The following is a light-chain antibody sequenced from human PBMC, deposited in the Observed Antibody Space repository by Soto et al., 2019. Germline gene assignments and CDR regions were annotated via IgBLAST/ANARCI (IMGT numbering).Light chain of an antibody. CDR3: LSYTSANTRV. CDR1: SSDVGGYKF. V-gene: IGLV2-14*01. Sequence: QSVLTQPASVSASPGQSITISCTGTSSDVGGYKFVSWYQRHPGKAPKLMIYEVNNRPSGVSNRFSGSKSGNTASLTISGLQPEDEADYYCLSYTSANTRVFGGGTQLTVL. CDR2: EVN. J-gene: IGLJ3*02.